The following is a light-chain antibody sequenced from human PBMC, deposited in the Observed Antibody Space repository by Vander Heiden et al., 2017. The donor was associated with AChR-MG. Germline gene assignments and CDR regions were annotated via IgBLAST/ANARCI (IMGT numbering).Light chain of an antibody. CDR3: SSYTSSSTLLYV. CDR1: SSDVGGNNY. Sequence: QSALPPPAPVPGAPGLSITSSCTGTSSDVGGNNYVSWYHQHPGKAPKLMIYDVSKRPSGVSNRFSGSKSGNTASLTISGLQAEDEADYYCSSYTSSSTLLYVFGTGTKVTGL. V-gene: IGLV2-14*01. CDR2: DVS. J-gene: IGLJ1*01.